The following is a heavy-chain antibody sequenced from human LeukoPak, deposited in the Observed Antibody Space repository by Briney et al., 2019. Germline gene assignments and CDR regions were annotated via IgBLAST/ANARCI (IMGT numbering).Heavy chain of an antibody. CDR3: ARDLTYCGGDCYSRGAFDI. CDR1: GGSFSGYY. J-gene: IGHJ3*02. V-gene: IGHV4-34*01. D-gene: IGHD2-21*02. CDR2: INHSGST. Sequence: SETLSLTCAVYGGSFSGYYWSWIRQPPGKGLEWIGEINHSGSTNYNPSLKSRVTISVDTSKNQFSLKLSSVTAADTAVYYCARDLTYCGGDCYSRGAFDIWGQGTMVTVSS.